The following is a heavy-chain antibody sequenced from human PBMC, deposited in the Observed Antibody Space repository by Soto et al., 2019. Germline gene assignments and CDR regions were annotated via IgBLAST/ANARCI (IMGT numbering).Heavy chain of an antibody. CDR3: ARGPNYGDYFGYYYGMDV. CDR2: IIPIFGTA. D-gene: IGHD4-17*01. Sequence: WASVKVSCKASGGTFSSYAISWVRQAPGQGLEWMGGIIPIFGTANYAQKFQGRVTITADESTSTAYMELSSLRSEDTAVYYCARGPNYGDYFGYYYGMDVWGQGTTVTVSS. CDR1: GGTFSSYA. J-gene: IGHJ6*02. V-gene: IGHV1-69*13.